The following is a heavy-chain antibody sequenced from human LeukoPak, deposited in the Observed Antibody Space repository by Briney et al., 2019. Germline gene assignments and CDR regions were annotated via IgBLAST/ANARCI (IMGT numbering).Heavy chain of an antibody. Sequence: PSETLPLTCTVSGGSISSSSHYWGWIRQPPGKGLEWIGSIYYSGSTYYNPSLKSRVTISVDTSKNQFSLKLSSVTAADTAVYYCARQSVFGFGELFPFDPWGQGTLVTVSS. CDR2: IYYSGST. CDR3: ARQSVFGFGELFPFDP. CDR1: GGSISSSSHY. V-gene: IGHV4-39*01. D-gene: IGHD3-10*01. J-gene: IGHJ5*02.